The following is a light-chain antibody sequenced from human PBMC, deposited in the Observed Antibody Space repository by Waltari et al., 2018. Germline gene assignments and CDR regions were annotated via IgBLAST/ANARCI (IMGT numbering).Light chain of an antibody. J-gene: IGLJ2*01. CDR2: GVN. Sequence: QSVLTQPPSVSWAPGQRVTIPCTGSWSNLGAGYDVHWYQQLPGKAPTLLVYGVNTRPPGVPDRFFGSKSGTSASLAIPGLQPEDEADYYCQSYDTSLGVVFGGGTKLTVL. CDR1: WSNLGAGYD. V-gene: IGLV1-40*01. CDR3: QSYDTSLGVV.